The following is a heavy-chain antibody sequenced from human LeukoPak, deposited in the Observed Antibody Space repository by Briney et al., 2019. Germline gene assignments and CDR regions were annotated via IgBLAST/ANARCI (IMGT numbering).Heavy chain of an antibody. CDR1: GYTFTSYG. CDR3: AKLRSNIITAAANY. D-gene: IGHD6-13*01. CDR2: ISAYNGNT. Sequence: ASVKVSCKASGYTFTSYGISWVRQAPGQGLEWMGWISAYNGNTNYAQKLQGRVTMTTDTSTSTAYMELRSLRSDDTAVYYCAKLRSNIITAAANYWGQGTLVTVSS. J-gene: IGHJ4*02. V-gene: IGHV1-18*01.